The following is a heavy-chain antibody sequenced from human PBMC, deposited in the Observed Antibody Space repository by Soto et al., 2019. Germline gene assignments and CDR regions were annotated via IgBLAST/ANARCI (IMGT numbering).Heavy chain of an antibody. CDR3: ARELRFLEWSSTEYYYYYGMDV. Sequence: PSQTLSLTCAISGDSVSSSSAAWNWIRQSPSRGLEWLGRTYYRSKWYNDYAVSVKSRMTINPDTSKNQFSLQLNSVTPEDTAVYYCARELRFLEWSSTEYYYYYGMDVWGQGTTVTVSS. CDR2: TYYRSKWYN. V-gene: IGHV6-1*01. CDR1: GDSVSSSSAA. J-gene: IGHJ6*02. D-gene: IGHD3-3*01.